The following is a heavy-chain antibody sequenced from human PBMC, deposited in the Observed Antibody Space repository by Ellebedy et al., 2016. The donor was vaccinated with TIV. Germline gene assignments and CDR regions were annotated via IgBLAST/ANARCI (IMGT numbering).Heavy chain of an antibody. J-gene: IGHJ4*02. CDR3: GRDGVWGGDY. CDR2: INKDGSST. V-gene: IGHV3-74*01. D-gene: IGHD2-8*01. CDR1: GFTFSSYW. Sequence: GESLKISCAASGFTFSSYWMHWVRQAPGKGLVLVSRINKDGSSTNYADSVKGRFTISRDNAQNTLYLQMNSLRAEDTAVYYCGRDGVWGGDYWGQGTLVTVSA.